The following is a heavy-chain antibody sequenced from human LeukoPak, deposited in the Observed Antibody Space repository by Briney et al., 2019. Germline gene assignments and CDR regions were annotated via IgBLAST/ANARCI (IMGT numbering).Heavy chain of an antibody. CDR2: ITVSGET. V-gene: IGHV3-23*01. CDR3: AKDLTSWNY. J-gene: IGHJ4*02. Sequence: QPGGSLRLSCAASGFTLSSSGMTWVRQAPGKGLEWVSAITVSGETYYADSVKGRFTISRDTSKNTLYLQMNSLRAEDTALYYCAKDLTSWNYWGQGTLVTVSS. D-gene: IGHD2-2*01. CDR1: GFTLSSSG.